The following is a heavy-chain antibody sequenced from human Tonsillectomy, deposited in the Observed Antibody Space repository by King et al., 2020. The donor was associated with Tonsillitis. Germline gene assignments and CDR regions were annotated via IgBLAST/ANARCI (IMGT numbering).Heavy chain of an antibody. CDR2: ISAYNGNT. D-gene: IGHD2-15*01. CDR3: ARVGDLGYCGGGGCSTLAY. CDR1: GYTFSSYG. J-gene: IGHJ4*02. V-gene: IGHV1-18*01. Sequence: QLVQSGAEVKKPGASVKVSCKASGYTFSSYGISWVRQAPGQGLEWMGWISAYNGNTNYVQKLQGRVTMTTDTSTSTAYMELRSLRSDDTAVYYCARVGDLGYCGGGGCSTLAYWGQGTLVTVSS.